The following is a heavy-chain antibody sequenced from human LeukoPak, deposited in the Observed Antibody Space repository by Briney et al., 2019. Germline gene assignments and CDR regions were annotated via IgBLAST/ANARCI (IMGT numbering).Heavy chain of an antibody. CDR1: GFTFSSYE. Sequence: GGSLRLSCAASGFTFSSYEMNWVRQAPGKGLEWVSSITSSSSYIYYADSVKGRFTISRDNAKNSLYLQMNSLRAEDTAVYYCARTVAAGAGDHYFDSWGQGTLVTVSS. CDR2: ITSSSSYI. D-gene: IGHD6-13*01. CDR3: ARTVAAGAGDHYFDS. J-gene: IGHJ4*02. V-gene: IGHV3-21*01.